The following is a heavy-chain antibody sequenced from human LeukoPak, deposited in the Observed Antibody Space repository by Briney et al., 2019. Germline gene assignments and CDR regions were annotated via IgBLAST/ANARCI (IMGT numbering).Heavy chain of an antibody. CDR3: ARDGVENSSWYPLDS. CDR1: GASISSYY. J-gene: IGHJ4*02. V-gene: IGHV4-4*07. D-gene: IGHD6-13*01. CDR2: IYTSGST. Sequence: SETLSLTCTVSGASISSYYWSWVRQPAAEGQEWIGRIYTSGSTNYKPSLKRRVTMSVDTSKNQFSLKLTSVTAADTAVYYCARDGVENSSWYPLDSWGPGTLVTVSS.